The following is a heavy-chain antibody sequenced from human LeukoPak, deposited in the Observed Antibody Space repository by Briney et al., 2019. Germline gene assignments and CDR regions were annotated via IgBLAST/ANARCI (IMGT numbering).Heavy chain of an antibody. J-gene: IGHJ4*02. V-gene: IGHV4-39*01. CDR1: GGSISSGTYY. Sequence: PSETLSLTCTVSGGSISSGTYYWAWIRQPPGKGLEWIATIHHSGSTYYKPSLRSGVTISVDTSRNQFSLKLSSVTVADTAVYYCARLGGYYDPPGYWGQGTLVTVSS. D-gene: IGHD3-22*01. CDR2: IHHSGST. CDR3: ARLGGYYDPPGY.